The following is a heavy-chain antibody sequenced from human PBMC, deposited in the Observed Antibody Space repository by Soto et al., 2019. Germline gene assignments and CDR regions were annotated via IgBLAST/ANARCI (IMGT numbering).Heavy chain of an antibody. CDR2: INHSGST. V-gene: IGHV4-34*01. Sequence: QVQLQKWGAGLLKPSETLSLTCAVYGGSFSGYYWSWIRQPPGKGLEWIGEINHSGSTNYNPSLKSRVTISVDTSKNQFSLKLSSVTAADTAVYYCARGGGRIVVVPAAMGWFDPWGQGTLVTVSS. D-gene: IGHD2-2*01. CDR1: GGSFSGYY. CDR3: ARGGGRIVVVPAAMGWFDP. J-gene: IGHJ5*02.